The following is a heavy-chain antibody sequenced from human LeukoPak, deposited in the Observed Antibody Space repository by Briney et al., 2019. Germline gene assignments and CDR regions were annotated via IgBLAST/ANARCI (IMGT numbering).Heavy chain of an antibody. CDR2: ISSSGSTI. CDR3: AKDLPYYDFWSGFDY. J-gene: IGHJ4*02. CDR1: GFTFSDYY. Sequence: GGSLRLSCAASGFTFSDYYMSWIRQAPGKGLEWVSYISSSGSTIYYADSVKGRFTISRDNAKNSLYLQMNSLRAEDTAVYYCAKDLPYYDFWSGFDYWGQGTLVTVSS. D-gene: IGHD3-3*01. V-gene: IGHV3-11*01.